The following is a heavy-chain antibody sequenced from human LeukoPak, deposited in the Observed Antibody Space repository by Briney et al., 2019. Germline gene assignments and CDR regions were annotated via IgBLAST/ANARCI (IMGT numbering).Heavy chain of an antibody. V-gene: IGHV3-48*04. CDR2: ISSSGSII. Sequence: GGSLRLSCAASGFTFSSYSMNWVRQAPGKGLEWVSYISSSGSIIYYADSVKGRFTISRDNAKNSLYLQMNSLRAEDTAVYYCARDHDSSGYYRYDYWGQGTLVTVSS. CDR1: GFTFSSYS. CDR3: ARDHDSSGYYRYDY. D-gene: IGHD3-22*01. J-gene: IGHJ4*02.